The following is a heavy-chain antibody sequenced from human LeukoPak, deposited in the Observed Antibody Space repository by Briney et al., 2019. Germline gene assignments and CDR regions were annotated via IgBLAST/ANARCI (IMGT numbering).Heavy chain of an antibody. J-gene: IGHJ4*02. CDR2: IYYSGST. CDR1: GGSVGSGSSY. V-gene: IGHV4-61*01. D-gene: IGHD1-26*01. CDR3: ARTDLGRHFDY. Sequence: SETLSLTCTVSGGSVGSGSSYWSWIRQPPGKGLEWIGYIYYSGSTNYNPSLKSRVTISPDTSKNQFSLKLRSVTAADTAVFYCARTDLGRHFDYWGQGTLVTVSS.